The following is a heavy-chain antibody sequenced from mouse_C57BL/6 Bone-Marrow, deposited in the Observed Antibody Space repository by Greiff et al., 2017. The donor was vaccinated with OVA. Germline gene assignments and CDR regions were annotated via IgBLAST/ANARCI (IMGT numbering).Heavy chain of an antibody. J-gene: IGHJ3*01. D-gene: IGHD2-2*01. Sequence: QVQLQQSGSELRSPGSSVKLSCKDFDSEVFPIAYMSWVRQKPGHGFEWIGGILPSIGRTIYGEKFEDKATLDADTLSNTAYLELNSLTSEDSAIYYCARRRRGLVTTEFAYWGQGTLVTVSA. CDR1: DSEVFPIAY. V-gene: IGHV15-2*01. CDR2: ILPSIGRT. CDR3: ARRRRGLVTTEFAY.